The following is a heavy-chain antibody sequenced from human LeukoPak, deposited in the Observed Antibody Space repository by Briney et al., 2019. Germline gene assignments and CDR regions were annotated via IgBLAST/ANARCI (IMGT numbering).Heavy chain of an antibody. V-gene: IGHV3-23*01. CDR3: VKGGVTARFDY. CDR1: GFTFSSYA. Sequence: GGSLRLSCAASGFTFSSYAMTWVRRAPGKGLEWVSSISVGGGSSAYYAASVKGRFTISRDNSKNTLYLQMNSLRAEDMAVYYCVKGGVTARFDYWGQGTLVTVSS. D-gene: IGHD2-21*02. CDR2: ISVGGGSSA. J-gene: IGHJ4*02.